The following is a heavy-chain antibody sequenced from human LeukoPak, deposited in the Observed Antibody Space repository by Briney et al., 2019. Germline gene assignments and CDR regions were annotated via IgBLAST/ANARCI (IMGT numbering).Heavy chain of an antibody. D-gene: IGHD3-22*01. CDR3: AREKYYYDSSGYYYYYYGMDV. V-gene: IGHV1-8*01. Sequence: GASVKVSCKASGYTFTSYDINWVRQATGQGLEWMGWMNPNSGYTGYAQKFQGRVTMTRNTSISTAYMELSSLRSEDTAVYYCAREKYYYDSSGYYYYYYGMDVWGQGTTVTVSS. CDR2: MNPNSGYT. CDR1: GYTFTSYD. J-gene: IGHJ6*02.